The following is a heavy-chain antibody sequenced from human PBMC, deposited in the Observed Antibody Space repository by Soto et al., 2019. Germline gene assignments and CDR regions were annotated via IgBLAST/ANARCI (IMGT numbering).Heavy chain of an antibody. CDR3: ARGQITMVRGVIPNYYYYYMDV. D-gene: IGHD3-10*01. CDR1: GGTFSSYT. Sequence: QVQLVQSGAEVKKPGSSVKVSCKASGGTFSSYTISWVRQAPGQGLEWMGRIIPILGIANYEQKFQGRVTSTADKSTSTAYMELSSLRSEDTAVYYCARGQITMVRGVIPNYYYYYMDVWGKGTTVTVSS. J-gene: IGHJ6*03. CDR2: IIPILGIA. V-gene: IGHV1-69*02.